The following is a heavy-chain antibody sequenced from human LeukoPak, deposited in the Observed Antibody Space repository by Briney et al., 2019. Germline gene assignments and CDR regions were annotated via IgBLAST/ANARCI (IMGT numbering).Heavy chain of an antibody. J-gene: IGHJ4*02. CDR1: GGTFSSYA. V-gene: IGHV1-69*04. CDR3: ARDKVPYSSRSTFDN. Sequence: SVKVSCKASGGTFSSYAISWVRQAPGQGLEWMGRIIPILGIANYAQKFQGRVTITTDESTSTAYMELSSLRSEDTAVYYCARDKVPYSSRSTFDNWGQGTLVTVS. D-gene: IGHD6-13*01. CDR2: IIPILGIA.